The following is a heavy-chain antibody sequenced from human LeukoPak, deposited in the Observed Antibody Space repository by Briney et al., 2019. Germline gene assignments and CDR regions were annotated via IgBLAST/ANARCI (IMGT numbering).Heavy chain of an antibody. V-gene: IGHV3-74*01. CDR3: ARAGREWLRLRLSYWFDP. D-gene: IGHD5-12*01. CDR1: GFSFSNYW. CDR2: INSDGSST. Sequence: GGSLRLSCAASGFSFSNYWMHWVRQAPGKGLVWVSRINSDGSSTTYADSVKGRFTISRDNAKNTLYLQMNSLRAEDTAVYYCARAGREWLRLRLSYWFDPWGQGTLVTVSS. J-gene: IGHJ5*02.